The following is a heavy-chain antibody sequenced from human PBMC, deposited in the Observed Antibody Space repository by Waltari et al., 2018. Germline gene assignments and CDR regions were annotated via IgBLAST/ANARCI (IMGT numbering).Heavy chain of an antibody. CDR1: GGSFSGYY. V-gene: IGHV4-34*01. D-gene: IGHD6-13*01. CDR2: INHSGST. Sequence: QVQLQQWGAGLLKPSETLSLTCAVYGGSFSGYYWSWIRQPPGKGLEWIGEINHSGSTNYNPSLKSRVTRSVDTSKNQFSLKLSSVTAADTAVYYCARGGSSSWVSWFDPWGQGTLVTVSS. CDR3: ARGGSSSWVSWFDP. J-gene: IGHJ5*02.